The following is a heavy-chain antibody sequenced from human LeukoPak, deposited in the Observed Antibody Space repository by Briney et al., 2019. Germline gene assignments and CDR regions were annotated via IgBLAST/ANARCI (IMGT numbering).Heavy chain of an antibody. CDR3: ARVSAVAGKGDWFDP. CDR2: INPNSGGT. CDR1: GYTFTDYY. D-gene: IGHD6-19*01. V-gene: IGHV1-2*02. Sequence: ASVKVSCKASGYTFTDYYMHWVRQAPGQGLEWMGWINPNSGGTNYAQKFQGRVTMTRDTSISTAYMELSRLRSDDTAVYYCARVSAVAGKGDWFDPWGQGTLVTVSS. J-gene: IGHJ5*02.